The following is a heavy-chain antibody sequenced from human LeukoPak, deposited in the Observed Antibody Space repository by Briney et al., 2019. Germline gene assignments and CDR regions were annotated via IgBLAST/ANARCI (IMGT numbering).Heavy chain of an antibody. CDR1: GFTFSSYA. Sequence: PGGSLRLSCAASGFTFSSYAMSWVRQAPGKGLEWVSAISGSGGSTYYADSVKGRFTISRDSSKNTLYLQMNSLSAEDTAVYYFAKVFGDHNLYYWGQGTLVTVSS. V-gene: IGHV3-23*01. CDR2: ISGSGGST. D-gene: IGHD3-10*02. CDR3: AKVFGDHNLYY. J-gene: IGHJ4*02.